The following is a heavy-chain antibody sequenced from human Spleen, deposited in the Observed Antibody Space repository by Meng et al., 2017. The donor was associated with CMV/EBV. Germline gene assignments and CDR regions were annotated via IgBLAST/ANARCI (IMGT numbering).Heavy chain of an antibody. CDR3: ARDPRYCSSTSCSADAFDI. CDR1: GFTFSPFS. V-gene: IGHV3-21*01. Sequence: LSLTCAASGFTFSPFSMNWVRQAPGKGLEWVSSISSSGNYIYYADSVKGRFTISRDNAKNSLYLQMNSLRAEDTAVYYCARDPRYCSSTSCSADAFDIWGQGTMVTVSS. J-gene: IGHJ3*02. CDR2: ISSSGNYI. D-gene: IGHD2-2*01.